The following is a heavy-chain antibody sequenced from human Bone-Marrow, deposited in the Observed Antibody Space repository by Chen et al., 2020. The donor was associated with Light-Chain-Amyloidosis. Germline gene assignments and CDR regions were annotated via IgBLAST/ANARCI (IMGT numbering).Heavy chain of an antibody. V-gene: IGHV4-38-2*02. CDR2: MRHTGKP. D-gene: IGHD7-27*01. Sequence: QVQLQESGPGLVKPSETLSLTCVVSGLSVSRDYYWAWIRQPPGKGLEWFGNMRHTGKPYYNTSHKRRLTLSIDTSKTQFSLKLTSVTAADTAVYYCAKEVNWGSEWSWGQGTLVTVSS. CDR3: AKEVNWGSEWS. CDR1: GLSVSRDYY. J-gene: IGHJ4*01.